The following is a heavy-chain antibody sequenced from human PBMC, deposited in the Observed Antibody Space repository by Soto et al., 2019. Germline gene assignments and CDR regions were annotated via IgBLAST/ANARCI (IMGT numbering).Heavy chain of an antibody. CDR1: GFTFSDYA. CDR3: AKTDGYPYYFDY. D-gene: IGHD3-16*01. J-gene: IGHJ4*02. V-gene: IGHV3-23*01. Sequence: EVQLLESGGGLAQPGGSLRLSCAASGFTFSDYAMSWVRQAPGKGLEWVSSFSDTGLRINYADSVKGRFTISRDDSKNTLYLQMNILRADDTATYYCAKTDGYPYYFDYWGQGTLVTVSS. CDR2: FSDTGLRI.